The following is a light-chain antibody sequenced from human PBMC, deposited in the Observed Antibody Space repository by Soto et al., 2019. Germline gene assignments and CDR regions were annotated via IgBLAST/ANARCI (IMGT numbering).Light chain of an antibody. CDR3: HQYNSYPYS. J-gene: IGKJ2*01. CDR2: KAS. CDR1: QTIGMW. V-gene: IGKV1-5*03. Sequence: DIQLTQSPSTLSASVGDRVNITCRASQTIGMWSAWYQQKPGKAPNLLIYKASTLESGVPSRFSGSGSGTEFTLTINSLQPDDFATYYCHQYNSYPYSFGQGTRLEIK.